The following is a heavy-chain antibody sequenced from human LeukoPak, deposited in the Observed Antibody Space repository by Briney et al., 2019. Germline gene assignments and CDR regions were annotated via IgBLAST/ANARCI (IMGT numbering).Heavy chain of an antibody. CDR2: INAGNGNT. CDR1: GYTFTSYA. J-gene: IGHJ5*02. Sequence: ASVKVSCKASGYTFTSYAMHWVRQAPGQRLEWMGWINAGNGNTKYSQKFQGRVTITRDTSASTAYMELSSPRSEDTAVYYCARSGSAMVRGVPWRGNWFDPWGQGTLVTVSS. V-gene: IGHV1-3*01. CDR3: ARSGSAMVRGVPWRGNWFDP. D-gene: IGHD3-10*01.